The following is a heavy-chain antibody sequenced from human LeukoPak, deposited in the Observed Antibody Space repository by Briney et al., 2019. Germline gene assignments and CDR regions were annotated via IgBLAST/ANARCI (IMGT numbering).Heavy chain of an antibody. D-gene: IGHD6-19*01. CDR3: AREAPYGSGWSSYYYYGMDV. CDR1: GYTFTSYD. CDR2: MSPNSGNT. Sequence: ASVKVSCKASGYTFTSYDINWVRQATGQGLEWMGWMSPNSGNTGYAQKFQGRVTMTRNTSVSTAYMELSSLRSEDTAAYYCAREAPYGSGWSSYYYYGMDVWGQGTTVTVSS. V-gene: IGHV1-8*01. J-gene: IGHJ6*02.